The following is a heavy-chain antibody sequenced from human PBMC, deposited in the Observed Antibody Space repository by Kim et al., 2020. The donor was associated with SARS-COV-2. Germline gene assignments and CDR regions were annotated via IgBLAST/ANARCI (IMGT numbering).Heavy chain of an antibody. J-gene: IGHJ4*02. CDR1: GFTFSSYA. Sequence: GGSLRLSCSASGFTFSSYAMHWVRQAPGKGLEYVSAISSNGGSTYYADSVKGRFTISRDNSKNTLYLQMSSLRAEDTAVYYCVKREVRATLPFDYWGQGTLVTVSS. CDR2: ISSNGGST. V-gene: IGHV3-64D*09. D-gene: IGHD1-26*01. CDR3: VKREVRATLPFDY.